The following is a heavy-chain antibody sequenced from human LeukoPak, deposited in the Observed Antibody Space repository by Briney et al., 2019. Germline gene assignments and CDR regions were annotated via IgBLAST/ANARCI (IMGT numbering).Heavy chain of an antibody. CDR1: GGSISSYY. CDR2: IYYSGCT. Sequence: PSETLSLTCTVSGGSISSYYWSWIRQPPGKGLEWIGYIYYSGCTNYNPSLKSRVTISVDTSKNQFSLKLSSVTAADTAVYYCARVTQWLDLPDAFDIWGQGTMVTVSS. V-gene: IGHV4-59*01. J-gene: IGHJ3*02. CDR3: ARVTQWLDLPDAFDI. D-gene: IGHD6-19*01.